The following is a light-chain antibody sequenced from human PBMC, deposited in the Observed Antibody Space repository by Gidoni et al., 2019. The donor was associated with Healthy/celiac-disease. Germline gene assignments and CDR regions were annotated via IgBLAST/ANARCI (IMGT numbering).Light chain of an antibody. CDR2: KAS. CDR1: QSTSSW. J-gene: IGKJ1*01. Sequence: DIQTTQSPSTLSASVGDRVTITCRASQSTSSWLAWYQQKPGKAPKLLIYKASSLESGVPSRFSGSGSGTEFTLTISSLQPDDFATYYCQQYNSYLGTCGQGTKVEIK. CDR3: QQYNSYLGT. V-gene: IGKV1-5*03.